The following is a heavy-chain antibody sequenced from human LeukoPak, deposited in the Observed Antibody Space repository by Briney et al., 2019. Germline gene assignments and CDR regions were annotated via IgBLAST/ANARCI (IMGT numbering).Heavy chain of an antibody. CDR2: FNPEDGET. CDR3: ETEAISTSRYGVYSYYMDF. J-gene: IGHJ6*03. CDR1: GYTFTGLS. V-gene: IGHV1-24*01. Sequence: ASVKVSCKVSGYTFTGLSMHWVRQAPGKGLEWVGGFNPEDGETIYAQKFQGRFTITEDKSTDTAYMEMNSLRSEDPAVYYLETEAISTSRYGVYSYYMDFWGKGTPVTVSS. D-gene: IGHD5-18*01.